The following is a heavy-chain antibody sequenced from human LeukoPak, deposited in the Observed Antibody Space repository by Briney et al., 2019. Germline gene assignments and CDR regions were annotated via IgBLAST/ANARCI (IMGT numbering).Heavy chain of an antibody. Sequence: PGGSLRLSCAASGFTFSSYSMTWVRQAPGKGLEWVSSISSSSSYIYYADSVKGRFTISRDNAKNSLYLQMNSLRAEDTAVYYCARMRYSSGWRDFDYWGQGTLVTVSS. J-gene: IGHJ4*02. CDR2: ISSSSSYI. V-gene: IGHV3-21*01. CDR1: GFTFSSYS. CDR3: ARMRYSSGWRDFDY. D-gene: IGHD6-19*01.